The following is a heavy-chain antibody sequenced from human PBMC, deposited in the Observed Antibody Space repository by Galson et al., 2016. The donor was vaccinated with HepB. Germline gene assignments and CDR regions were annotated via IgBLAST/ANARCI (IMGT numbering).Heavy chain of an antibody. J-gene: IGHJ4*02. D-gene: IGHD5-18*01. CDR1: GFTLTSYS. CDR2: IGSSPGTV. Sequence: SLRLSCAASGFTLTSYSMNWVRQVPGKGLEWVSYIGSSPGTVYYADSVKGRFTISRDNAKNSLYLQVNSLRDEDTAVYYCARDPLGYSYALVRYFDYWGQGTLVTVSS. CDR3: ARDPLGYSYALVRYFDY. V-gene: IGHV3-48*02.